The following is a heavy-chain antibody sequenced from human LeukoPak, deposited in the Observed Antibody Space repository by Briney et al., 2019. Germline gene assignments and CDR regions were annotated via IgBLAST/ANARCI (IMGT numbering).Heavy chain of an antibody. Sequence: SETLSLTCAVYGGSFSGYYWSWIRQPPGKGLEWIGEINHSGSTNYNPSLKSRVTISVDTSKNQFSLKLSPVTAADTAVYYCARGPSNSSYYYDSSGSRYFDYWGQGTLVTVSS. V-gene: IGHV4-34*01. J-gene: IGHJ4*02. CDR2: INHSGST. D-gene: IGHD3-22*01. CDR1: GGSFSGYY. CDR3: ARGPSNSSYYYDSSGSRYFDY.